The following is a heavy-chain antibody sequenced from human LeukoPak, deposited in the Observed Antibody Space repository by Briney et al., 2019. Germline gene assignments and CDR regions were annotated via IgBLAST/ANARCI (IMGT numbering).Heavy chain of an antibody. J-gene: IGHJ3*02. Sequence: GGSLRLSCAASGFTFSSYSMTWVRQAPGKGLEWVAVISYDGSNKYYADSVKGRFTISRDNSKNTLYLQMNSLRAEDTAVYYCARGKPGAFDIWGQGTMVTVSS. CDR3: ARGKPGAFDI. V-gene: IGHV3-30*03. CDR2: ISYDGSNK. CDR1: GFTFSSYS.